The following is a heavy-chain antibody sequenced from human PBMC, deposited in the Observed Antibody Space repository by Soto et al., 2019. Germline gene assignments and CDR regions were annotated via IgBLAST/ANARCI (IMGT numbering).Heavy chain of an antibody. CDR3: TRHQTVRYRYAPYYYYGKDV. Sequence: GGSLRLSCAASGVTFSGSAMHWVRQASGKGLEWVGRIRSKANSYATAYAASVKGRFTISRDDSKNTAYLQMNSLKTEDTAVYYCTRHQTVRYRYAPYYYYGKDVWGQGTTVTVSS. CDR1: GVTFSGSA. V-gene: IGHV3-73*01. J-gene: IGHJ6*02. CDR2: IRSKANSYAT. D-gene: IGHD5-18*01.